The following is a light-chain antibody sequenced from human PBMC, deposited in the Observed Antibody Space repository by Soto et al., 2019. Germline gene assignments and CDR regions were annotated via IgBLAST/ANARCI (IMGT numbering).Light chain of an antibody. V-gene: IGKV3-20*01. CDR2: DAS. Sequence: EIVLTQSPGTLSLSPGERATLSCRASQSVSSSYLAWYQQTPGQAPRLLIYDASNRATGIQDRFSGSGSGTDFTLTISRLEPEDFAVYYCQQYGSSGTFGQGTKVDIK. J-gene: IGKJ1*01. CDR3: QQYGSSGT. CDR1: QSVSSSY.